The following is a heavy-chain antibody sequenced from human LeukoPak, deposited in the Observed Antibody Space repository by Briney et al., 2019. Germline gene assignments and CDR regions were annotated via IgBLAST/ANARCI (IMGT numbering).Heavy chain of an antibody. CDR1: GYTFTNYG. J-gene: IGHJ4*02. CDR2: ISAYNGNT. V-gene: IGHV1-18*01. CDR3: AREAVIAAAGNSGFDY. Sequence: GASVKVSCKASGYTFTNYGISWVRQAPGQGLEWMGWISAYNGNTNYAQKLQGRVTMTTDTSTSTAYMELRSLRSDDTAVYYCAREAVIAAAGNSGFDYWGQGTLVTVSS. D-gene: IGHD6-13*01.